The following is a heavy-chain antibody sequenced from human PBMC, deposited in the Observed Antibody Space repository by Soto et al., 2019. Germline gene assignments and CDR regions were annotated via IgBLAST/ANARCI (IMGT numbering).Heavy chain of an antibody. CDR2: ISSSGSTI. CDR1: GFTFSSYE. V-gene: IGHV3-48*03. J-gene: IGHJ6*02. CDR3: ARDTMVRGVTDYYGMDV. D-gene: IGHD3-10*01. Sequence: GGSLRLSCAASGFTFSSYEMNWVRQAPGKGLEWVSYISSSGSTIYYADSVKGRFTISRDNAKNSLYLQMNSLRAEDTAVYYCARDTMVRGVTDYYGMDVWGQGTTVTVSS.